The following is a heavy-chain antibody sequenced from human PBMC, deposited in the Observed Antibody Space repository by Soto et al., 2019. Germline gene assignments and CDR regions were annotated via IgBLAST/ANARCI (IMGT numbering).Heavy chain of an antibody. D-gene: IGHD6-6*01. J-gene: IGHJ5*02. V-gene: IGHV4-30-4*01. Sequence: PSETLSLTCTVSGGSISSGDYYWSWIRQPPGKGLEWIGYIYYSGSTYYNPSLKSRVTISVDTSKNQFSLKLSSVTAADTAVYYCASSSIAAATGWFDPWGQGTLVTVSS. CDR1: GGSISSGDYY. CDR3: ASSSIAAATGWFDP. CDR2: IYYSGST.